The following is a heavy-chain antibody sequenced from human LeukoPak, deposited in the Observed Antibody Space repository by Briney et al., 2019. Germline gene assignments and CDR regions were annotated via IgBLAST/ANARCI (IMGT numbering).Heavy chain of an antibody. CDR2: INHSGST. V-gene: IGHV4-34*01. J-gene: IGHJ4*02. D-gene: IGHD6-19*01. CDR1: GGSFSGYY. Sequence: SETLSLTCAVYGGSFSGYYWSWIRQPPGEGLEWIGEINHSGSTNYNPSLKSRVTISVDTSKNQFSLKLSSVTAADTAVYYCARSGWPLYYFDYWGQGTLVTVSS. CDR3: ARSGWPLYYFDY.